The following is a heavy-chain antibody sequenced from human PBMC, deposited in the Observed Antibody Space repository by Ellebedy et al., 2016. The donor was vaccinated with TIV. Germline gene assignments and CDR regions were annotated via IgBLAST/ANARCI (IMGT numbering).Heavy chain of an antibody. CDR3: ATQLWNTEF. CDR2: ISTTDGT. D-gene: IGHD5-24*01. J-gene: IGHJ4*02. CDR1: GFTFSSHS. V-gene: IGHV3-23*01. Sequence: PGGSLRLSCAVTGFTFSSHSMNWVRQAPGKGLEWFSSISTTDGTHYADSVKGRFTISRDNPKNTLYLQMNSLRVEDTAVYYCATQLWNTEFWGQGTLVIVSS.